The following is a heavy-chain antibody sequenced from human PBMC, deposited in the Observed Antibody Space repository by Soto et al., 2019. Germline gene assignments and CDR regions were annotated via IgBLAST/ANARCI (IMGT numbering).Heavy chain of an antibody. J-gene: IGHJ6*02. V-gene: IGHV4-59*01. CDR1: GCYISSYY. Sequence: SETLSLTCTVSGCYISSYYWSWIRQPPGKGLEWIGYIYYSGSTNYNPSLKSRVTISVDTSKNQFSLKLSSVTAADTAVYYCARGWFGELAPTYGMDVWGQGTTVTVSS. CDR3: ARGWFGELAPTYGMDV. D-gene: IGHD3-10*01. CDR2: IYYSGST.